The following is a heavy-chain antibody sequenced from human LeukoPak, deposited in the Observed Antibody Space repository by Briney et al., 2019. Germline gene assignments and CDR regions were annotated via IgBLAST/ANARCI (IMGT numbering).Heavy chain of an antibody. J-gene: IGHJ5*02. D-gene: IGHD3-9*01. V-gene: IGHV4-39*07. CDR1: GGSISSSSYY. CDR3: ARDRRYFDWSWNWFDP. Sequence: SGTLSLTCTVSGGSISSSSYYWGWIRQPPGKGLEWIGSIYYSGSTYYNPSLKSRVTISVDTSKNQFSLKLSSVTAADTAVYYCARDRRYFDWSWNWFDPWGQGTLVTVSS. CDR2: IYYSGST.